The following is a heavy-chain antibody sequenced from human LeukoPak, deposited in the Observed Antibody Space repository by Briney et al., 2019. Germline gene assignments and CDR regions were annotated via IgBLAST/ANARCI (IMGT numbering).Heavy chain of an antibody. CDR1: GGSFSGHY. CDR2: INRGGDT. J-gene: IGHJ4*02. CDR3: ARGYGSGSYFEY. D-gene: IGHD3-10*01. V-gene: IGHV4-34*01. Sequence: SETLSLNCAVSGGSFSGHYWSWIRQTAGKGLEWIGEINRGGDTNYNPALKNRVTLSIDTSRNQFSMRLSSVTAADTAAYYCARGYGSGSYFEYWGQGTLVTVSS.